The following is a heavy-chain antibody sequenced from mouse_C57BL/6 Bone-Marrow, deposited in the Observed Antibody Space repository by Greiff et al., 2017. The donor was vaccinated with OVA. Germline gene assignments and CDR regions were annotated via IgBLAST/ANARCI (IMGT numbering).Heavy chain of an antibody. CDR3: ARRDYYGSTWYFDV. CDR1: GYTFTSYG. CDR2: IYPRSGTD. V-gene: IGHV1-81*01. D-gene: IGHD1-1*01. Sequence: QVQLQQSGAELARPGASVKLSCKASGYTFTSYGISWVKQRTGQGLEWIGEIYPRSGTDSYNEKFKGKATLTADKSSSTAYMELRSLTSEDSAVYFCARRDYYGSTWYFDVWGTGTTVTVSS. J-gene: IGHJ1*03.